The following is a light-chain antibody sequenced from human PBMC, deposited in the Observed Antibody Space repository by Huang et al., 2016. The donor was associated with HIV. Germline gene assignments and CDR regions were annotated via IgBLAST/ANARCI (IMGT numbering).Light chain of an antibody. V-gene: IGKV3-11*01. CDR3: QQPGS. J-gene: IGKJ2*01. Sequence: EIVLTQSPATLSLSPGERATLSCRASQSVGGYLAWYQQKPVQAPSQLIYYTSTRSTSLPARFSGSGSETNFTLPISSLGPEDFAVYYCQQPGSFGQGTKVDIK. CDR2: YTS. CDR1: QSVGGY.